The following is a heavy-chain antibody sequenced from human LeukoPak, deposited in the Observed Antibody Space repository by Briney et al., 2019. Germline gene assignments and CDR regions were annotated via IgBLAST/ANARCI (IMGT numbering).Heavy chain of an antibody. CDR3: ARRLAARREGNWFDP. CDR2: IIPIFGTA. V-gene: IGHV1-69*13. D-gene: IGHD6-6*01. CDR1: GGTFSSYA. Sequence: ASVKVSCKASGGTFSSYAISWVRQAPGQGLEWMGGIIPIFGTANYAQKFQGRVTITADESTSTAYMELSSLRSEDTAVYYCARRLAARREGNWFDPWGQGTLATVSS. J-gene: IGHJ5*02.